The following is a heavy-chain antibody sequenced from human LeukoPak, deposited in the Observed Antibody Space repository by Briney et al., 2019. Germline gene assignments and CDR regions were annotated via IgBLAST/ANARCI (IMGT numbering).Heavy chain of an antibody. Sequence: ASVKVSFKASGYTFTSYDMHWVRQPPGQGLEWMGIIKPSGGSTSYAQKFQGRVTMTRDTSTSTVYMELSNLRSEDTAVYYCARANYGQSFRWFDPWGQGTLVTVSS. J-gene: IGHJ5*02. CDR3: ARANYGQSFRWFDP. D-gene: IGHD4-17*01. CDR1: GYTFTSYD. CDR2: IKPSGGST. V-gene: IGHV1-46*01.